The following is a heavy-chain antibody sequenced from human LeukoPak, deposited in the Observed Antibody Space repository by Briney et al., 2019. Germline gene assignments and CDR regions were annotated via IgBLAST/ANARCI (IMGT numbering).Heavy chain of an antibody. V-gene: IGHV1-69*13. J-gene: IGHJ3*02. CDR3: ARGLGIPDAFDI. CDR2: IIPIFGTA. Sequence: ASVKVSCKASGGTFSSYAISWVRQAPGQGLEWMGGIIPIFGTANYAQEFQGRVTITADESTSTAYMELSSLRSEDTAVYYCARGLGIPDAFDIWGQGTMVTVSS. CDR1: GGTFSSYA. D-gene: IGHD7-27*01.